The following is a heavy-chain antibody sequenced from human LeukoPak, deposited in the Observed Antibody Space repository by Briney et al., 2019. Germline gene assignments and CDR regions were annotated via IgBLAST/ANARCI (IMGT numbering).Heavy chain of an antibody. V-gene: IGHV4-59*08. Sequence: PSETLSLTCTVSGGSISGYYWSWIRQPPGKGLEWIGYMYYSGSTKYNPSLKCRVTISVATSKNQLSLKLSSVTAADTAVYYCARQDYYYYMDVWGKGTTVTVSS. J-gene: IGHJ6*03. CDR3: ARQDYYYYMDV. CDR2: MYYSGST. CDR1: GGSISGYY.